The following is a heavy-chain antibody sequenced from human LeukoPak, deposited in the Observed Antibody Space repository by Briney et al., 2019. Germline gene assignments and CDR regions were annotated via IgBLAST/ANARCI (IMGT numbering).Heavy chain of an antibody. CDR1: GFTFSSYW. Sequence: GGSLRLSCAASGFTFSSYWMHWVRQVPGKGLVWVARINPGGSSITYADSVKGRFTISRDNAKNTLYLQMDSLRAEDTAVYYCANLILTEEDAFDIWGHGTMVTVSS. V-gene: IGHV3-74*01. CDR3: ANLILTEEDAFDI. CDR2: INPGGSSI. D-gene: IGHD3-9*01. J-gene: IGHJ3*02.